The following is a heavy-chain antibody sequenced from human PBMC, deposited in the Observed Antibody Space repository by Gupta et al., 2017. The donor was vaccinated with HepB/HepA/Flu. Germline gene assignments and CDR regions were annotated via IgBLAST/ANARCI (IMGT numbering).Heavy chain of an antibody. D-gene: IGHD6-19*01. V-gene: IGHV2-70*04. J-gene: IGHJ4*02. Sequence: QVTLTESGPALVKPTQTLTLTCTLSGFSLSTSGMRVSWIRQPPGKALEWLARIDWDDDKFYSTSLKTRLTIPKDTSKNQVVLTMTNMDPVDTATYYCARLAVAGTRYYFDYWGQGTLVTVSS. CDR1: GFSLSTSGMR. CDR3: ARLAVAGTRYYFDY. CDR2: IDWDDDK.